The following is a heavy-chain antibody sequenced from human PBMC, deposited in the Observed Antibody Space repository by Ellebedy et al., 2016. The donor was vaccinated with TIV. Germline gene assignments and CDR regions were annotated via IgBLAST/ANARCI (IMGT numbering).Heavy chain of an antibody. CDR2: ISASGDTT. V-gene: IGHV3-23*01. CDR3: AMQASGLLTPFDF. Sequence: GESLKISCTASGFTFANYPINWVRQAPGKGPEWVSAISASGDTTYYSDSVKGRFTISRDNSENRVFLQMNSVRADDTALDYCAMQASGLLTPFDFWGQGTVVTVSS. CDR1: GFTFANYP. J-gene: IGHJ4*02. D-gene: IGHD3-10*01.